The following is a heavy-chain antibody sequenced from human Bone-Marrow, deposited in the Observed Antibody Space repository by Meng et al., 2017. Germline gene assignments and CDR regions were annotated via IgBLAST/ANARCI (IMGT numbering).Heavy chain of an antibody. CDR2: ISGSGGST. D-gene: IGHD6-19*01. Sequence: VGLVGSGGGLVKPGGSLRLSCAAYGFTFSDYYMSWIRQAPGKGLEWVSAISGSGGSTYYADSVKGRFTISRDNSKNTLYLQMNSLRAEDTAVYYCAKVGYSSGLPFNCYFDYWGQGTLVTVSS. CDR3: AKVGYSSGLPFNCYFDY. CDR1: GFTFSDYY. V-gene: IGHV3-23*04. J-gene: IGHJ4*02.